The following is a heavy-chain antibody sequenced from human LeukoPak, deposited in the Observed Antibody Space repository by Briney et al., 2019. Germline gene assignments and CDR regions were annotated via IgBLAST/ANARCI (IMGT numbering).Heavy chain of an antibody. Sequence: SETLSLTCTVSGGSISSGDYYWSWIRQPPGKGLEWIGYIYYSGSTYYNPSLKSRVTISVDTSKNQFSLKLSSVTAADTAVYYCARGSALQNYGMDVWGQGTTVTVSS. V-gene: IGHV4-30-4*01. D-gene: IGHD5-24*01. CDR2: IYYSGST. CDR1: GGSISSGDYY. J-gene: IGHJ6*02. CDR3: ARGSALQNYGMDV.